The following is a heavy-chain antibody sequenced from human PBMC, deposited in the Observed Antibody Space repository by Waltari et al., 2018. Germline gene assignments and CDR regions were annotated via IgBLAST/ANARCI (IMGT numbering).Heavy chain of an antibody. Sequence: QVXLVXSGGXVVQPGRSLRLSCAASGFSLTSYGLHWVRKAPGEGLEXVAVMXYDVKXKYYGXSVKGRFTLTXDRSKNTVFLQMDSLRGXDTAVYYCXRXLAXTTTGHYNGMDXWGQGTTVTVS. V-gene: IGHV3-33*05. CDR2: MXYDVKXK. J-gene: IGHJ6*02. CDR3: XRXLAXTTTGHYNGMDX. D-gene: IGHD3-9*01. CDR1: GFSLTSYG.